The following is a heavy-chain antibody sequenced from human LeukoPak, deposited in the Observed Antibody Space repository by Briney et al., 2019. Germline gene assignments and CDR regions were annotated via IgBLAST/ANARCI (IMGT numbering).Heavy chain of an antibody. D-gene: IGHD4/OR15-4a*01. V-gene: IGHV3-30*19. Sequence: PGGSLRLSCAASGFTFSNYGIHWVRQAPGKGLEWVAFIYYDGSSKYYADSVKGRFTISRDNSKNTVYLQMNSLRGEDTAVYYCARRAGAYSHPYDYWGQGTLVTVSS. CDR1: GFTFSNYG. J-gene: IGHJ4*02. CDR2: IYYDGSSK. CDR3: ARRAGAYSHPYDY.